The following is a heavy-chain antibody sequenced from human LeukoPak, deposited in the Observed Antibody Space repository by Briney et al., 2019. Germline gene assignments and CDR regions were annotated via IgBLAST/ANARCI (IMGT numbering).Heavy chain of an antibody. CDR2: IYPGDSDT. CDR1: GYSFTTHW. Sequence: GESLKISCKGSGYSFTTHWIGWVRQMPGKGLEWMGIIYPGDSDTRYSPSFQGQVTISADKSISTAYLQWSSLRASDTAMYYCARLREVPQFGKKGYFDYWGQGTLVTVSS. CDR3: ARLREVPQFGKKGYFDY. D-gene: IGHD3-10*01. V-gene: IGHV5-51*01. J-gene: IGHJ4*02.